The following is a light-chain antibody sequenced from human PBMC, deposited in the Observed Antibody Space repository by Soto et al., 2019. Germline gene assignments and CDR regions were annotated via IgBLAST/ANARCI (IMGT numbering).Light chain of an antibody. CDR2: EVT. CDR1: NSDVGSYNL. V-gene: IGLV2-23*02. CDR3: FSYAGDSVYV. J-gene: IGLJ1*01. Sequence: QSVLTQPASVSGSPRQSITIAFTGTNSDVGSYNLVSWFQQHPGKAPKLVIYEVTKRPSGVSDRFSGSKSGNTASLTISGLQAEDEADYSCFSYAGDSVYVFGTGTKATVL.